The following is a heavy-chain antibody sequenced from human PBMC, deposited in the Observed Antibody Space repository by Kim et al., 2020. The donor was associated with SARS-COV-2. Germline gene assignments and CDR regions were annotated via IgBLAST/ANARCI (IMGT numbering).Heavy chain of an antibody. Sequence: VKGRLTISRDNSKNTLYLQMNSLRAEDTAVYYCAKDKPVSPFDSSPPSQPWGQGTLVTVSS. D-gene: IGHD3-9*01. J-gene: IGHJ5*02. V-gene: IGHV3-23*01. CDR3: AKDKPVSPFDSSPPSQP.